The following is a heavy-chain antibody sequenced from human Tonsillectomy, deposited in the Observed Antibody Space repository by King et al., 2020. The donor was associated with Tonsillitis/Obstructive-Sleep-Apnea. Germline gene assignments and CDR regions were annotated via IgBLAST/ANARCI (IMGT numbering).Heavy chain of an antibody. J-gene: IGHJ5*02. CDR3: ASERMYNAPLLEWLLYGSGPPNWFDP. CDR2: ISAYNGNT. CDR1: GYTFTSYG. D-gene: IGHD3-3*01. V-gene: IGHV1-18*01. Sequence: VQLVESGAEVKKPGASVKVSCKASGYTFTSYGISWVRQAPGQGLEWMGWISAYNGNTNYAQKLQGRVTMTTDTSTSTAYMELRSLRSDDTAVYYCASERMYNAPLLEWLLYGSGPPNWFDPWGQGTLVTVSS.